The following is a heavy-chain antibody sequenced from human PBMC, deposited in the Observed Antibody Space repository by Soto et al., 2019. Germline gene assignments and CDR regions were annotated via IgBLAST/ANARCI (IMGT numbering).Heavy chain of an antibody. CDR2: INHSGST. Sequence: QVQLQQWGAGLLKPSETLSLTCAVYGGSFSGYYWSWIRQPPGKGLEWIGEINHSGSTNYNPSLKSRVTISVDTSKNQSYLKLSSVTAADTAVYYCARGYGPIVGNYYFDYWGHGTLVTVSS. V-gene: IGHV4-34*01. CDR1: GGSFSGYY. J-gene: IGHJ4*01. D-gene: IGHD3-22*01. CDR3: ARGYGPIVGNYYFDY.